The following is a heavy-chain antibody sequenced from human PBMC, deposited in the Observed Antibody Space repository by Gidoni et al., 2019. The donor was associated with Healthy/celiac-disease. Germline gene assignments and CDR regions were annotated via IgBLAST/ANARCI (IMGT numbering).Heavy chain of an antibody. D-gene: IGHD2-21*02. CDR1: GGSISSYY. CDR3: ARQRGVVTAPLDY. Sequence: QVQLQESGPGLVKPSETLSLTCTVSGGSISSYYWRWIRQPPGKGLEWIGYIYYSGSTNYNPSLKSRVTISVDTSKNQCSLKLSSVTAADTAVYYCARQRGVVTAPLDYWGQGTLVTFSS. V-gene: IGHV4-59*08. J-gene: IGHJ4*02. CDR2: IYYSGST.